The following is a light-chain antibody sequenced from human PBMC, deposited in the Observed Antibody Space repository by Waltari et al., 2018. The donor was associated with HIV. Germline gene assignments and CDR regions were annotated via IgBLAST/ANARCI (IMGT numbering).Light chain of an antibody. V-gene: IGLV2-14*03. CDR1: SSDVGGYNY. CDR3: SSYTSSSTLWV. J-gene: IGLJ3*02. Sequence: QSALTQPASVSGSPGQSITISCTVTSSDVGGYNYVSWYQQHPGKAPKLMIYDVSNRPSGVSNRFSGSKSGNTASLTISGLKAEDEADYYCSSYTSSSTLWVFGGGTKLNVL. CDR2: DVS.